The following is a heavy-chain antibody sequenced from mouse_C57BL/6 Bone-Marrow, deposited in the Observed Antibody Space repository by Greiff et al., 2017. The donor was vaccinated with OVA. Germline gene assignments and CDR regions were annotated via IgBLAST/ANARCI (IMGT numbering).Heavy chain of an antibody. CDR2: IDPSDSYT. CDR1: GYTFTSYW. CDR3: ARFYDGHYRDY. J-gene: IGHJ2*01. Sequence: QVQLQQPGAELVKPGASVKLSCKASGYTFTSYWMQWVKQRPGQGLEWIGEIDPSDSYTNYNQKFKGKATLTVDTSSSTAYMQLSSLTSEDSAVYYCARFYDGHYRDYWGQGTTLTVSS. V-gene: IGHV1-50*01. D-gene: IGHD2-3*01.